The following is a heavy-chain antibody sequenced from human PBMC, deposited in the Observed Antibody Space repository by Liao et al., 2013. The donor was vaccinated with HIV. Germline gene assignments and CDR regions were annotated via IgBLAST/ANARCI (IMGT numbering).Heavy chain of an antibody. J-gene: IGHJ6*03. Sequence: QVQLQQWGAGLLKPSETLSLTCAVYGGSFSGYYWSWIRQPPGKGLEWIGRINTSGSTNYHPSLKSRVTMSVDTSENQISLRLTSVTAADTAVYYCARDLEYSYDSNDDIYYYYYMTSGAKGPRSSSP. CDR1: GGSFSGYY. V-gene: IGHV4-59*10. CDR2: INTSGST. CDR3: ARDLEYSYDSNDDIYYYYYMTS. D-gene: IGHD3-22*01.